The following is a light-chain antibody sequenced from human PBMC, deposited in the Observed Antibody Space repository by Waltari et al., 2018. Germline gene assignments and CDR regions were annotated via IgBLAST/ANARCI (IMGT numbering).Light chain of an antibody. Sequence: HSALPSPASVSGSPGQSITISCTGISGHGGCYNYFSWYQQHPGKAPKLMISDFSKRPSGVSNRFSGSKSGNTASLTISGLQAEDEADYYCSYTSSRTVIFGGGTKLTVL. CDR2: DFS. J-gene: IGLJ2*01. CDR1: SGHGGCYNY. V-gene: IGLV2-14*03. CDR3: CSYTSSRTVI.